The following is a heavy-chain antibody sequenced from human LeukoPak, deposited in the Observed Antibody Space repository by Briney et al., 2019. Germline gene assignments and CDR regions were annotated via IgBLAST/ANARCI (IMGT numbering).Heavy chain of an antibody. D-gene: IGHD3-22*01. CDR1: GGSISSSSYY. Sequence: SETLSLTCTVSGGSISSSSYYWGWIRQPPGKGLEWIASIYYSGTTYYNPSLKSRVTISEDTSKNQFSLRLTSVTAADTAVYYRARHGGGGGYYDSSGYYLGYWGQGTLVTVSS. J-gene: IGHJ4*02. CDR3: ARHGGGGGYYDSSGYYLGY. CDR2: IYYSGTT. V-gene: IGHV4-39*01.